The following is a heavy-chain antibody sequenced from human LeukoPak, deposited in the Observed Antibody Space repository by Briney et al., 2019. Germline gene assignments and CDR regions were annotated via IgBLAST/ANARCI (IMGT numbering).Heavy chain of an antibody. CDR3: ARYNGDLSFDI. V-gene: IGHV4-59*08. CDR2: IYYSGST. CDR1: GGSISSYY. Sequence: SETLSLTCTVSGGSISSYYWSWIRQPPGKGLEWIGYIYYSGSTNYNPSLKSRVTISVDTSKNQFSLKLSSVTAADTAVHYCARYNGDLSFDIWGQGTMVTVSS. J-gene: IGHJ3*02. D-gene: IGHD4-17*01.